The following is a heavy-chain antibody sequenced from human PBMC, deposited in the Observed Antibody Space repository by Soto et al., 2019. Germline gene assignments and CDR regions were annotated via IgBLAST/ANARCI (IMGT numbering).Heavy chain of an antibody. CDR2: INPSGGST. D-gene: IGHD3-16*02. J-gene: IGHJ5*02. CDR3: ARDHVGGVIAYNWFDP. V-gene: IGHV1-46*01. Sequence: ASVKVSCKASGYPFTGYYMHWVRQAPGQGLEWMGWINPSGGSTSYAQKFQGRVTMTRDTSTSTVYMAVSSLRSEDTAVYYCARDHVGGVIAYNWFDPWGQGTLVTVSS. CDR1: GYPFTGYY.